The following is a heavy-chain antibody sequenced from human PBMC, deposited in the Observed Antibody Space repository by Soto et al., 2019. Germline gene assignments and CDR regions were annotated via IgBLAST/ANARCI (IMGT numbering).Heavy chain of an antibody. Sequence: SETLSLTCAVYGGSFSGYYWSWIRQPPGKGLEWIGEINHSGSTNYNPSLKRRVTISVDTSKNQFSLKLSSVTAADTAVYYCARGPHRGCSSTSCYYYYGMDVWGQGTTVTVSS. J-gene: IGHJ6*02. CDR3: ARGPHRGCSSTSCYYYYGMDV. V-gene: IGHV4-34*01. D-gene: IGHD2-2*01. CDR1: GGSFSGYY. CDR2: INHSGST.